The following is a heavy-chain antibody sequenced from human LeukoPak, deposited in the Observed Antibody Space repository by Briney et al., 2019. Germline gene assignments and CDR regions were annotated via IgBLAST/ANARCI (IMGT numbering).Heavy chain of an antibody. Sequence: GGGLRLSRAAAGITLSSDCMHRGRPAPGKGRERVAFIRYDGSEEYYADSVKGRFTISRDNSKKTLYLQMNSLRAEDTAVYYCAKGYTYTFDYFDSWGQGTLVTVSS. V-gene: IGHV3-30*02. J-gene: IGHJ4*02. CDR2: IRYDGSEE. CDR3: AKGYTYTFDYFDS. CDR1: GITLSSDC. D-gene: IGHD5-18*01.